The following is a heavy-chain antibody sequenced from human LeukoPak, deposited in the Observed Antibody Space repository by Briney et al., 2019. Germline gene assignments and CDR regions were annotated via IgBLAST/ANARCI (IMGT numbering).Heavy chain of an antibody. CDR1: GFTFSNYA. D-gene: IGHD7-27*01. CDR3: ATHQATGAHSKFDY. CDR2: TLAGGTNT. V-gene: IGHV3-23*01. Sequence: GGSLRLSCAASGFTFSNYAMTWVRQAPGKGLEWVSSTLAGGTNTQYADSVKGRFTISRDNSKNTLYLQMNSLRAEDTALYHCATHQATGAHSKFDYWGQGTLVTVSS. J-gene: IGHJ4*02.